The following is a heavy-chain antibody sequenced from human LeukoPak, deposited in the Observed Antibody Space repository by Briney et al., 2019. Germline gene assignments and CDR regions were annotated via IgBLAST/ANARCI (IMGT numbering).Heavy chain of an antibody. CDR3: AADSLDSSGYSSL. CDR1: GFTFTSSA. J-gene: IGHJ4*02. CDR2: IVVGSGNT. V-gene: IGHV1-58*02. D-gene: IGHD3-22*01. Sequence: GTSVKVSCKASGFTFTSSAMQWVRQARGQRLEWIGWIVVGSGNTNYAQKFQERVTITRDMSTSTAYMELSSLRSEDTAAYYCAADSLDSSGYSSLWGQGTLVTVSS.